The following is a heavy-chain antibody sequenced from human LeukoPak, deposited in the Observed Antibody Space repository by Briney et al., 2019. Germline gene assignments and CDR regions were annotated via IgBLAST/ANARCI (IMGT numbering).Heavy chain of an antibody. CDR1: GFTNYA. CDR2: ISGNGGNT. J-gene: IGHJ5*02. V-gene: IGHV3-23*01. CDR3: AKDESGYCTSTSCYKWFDP. Sequence: GGSPRLSCAASGFTNYAMSWVRQAPGKGLEWVSTISGNGGNTYYADSVKGRFTISRDNSKNTLYLQMNSLRAEDTAVYYCAKDESGYCTSTSCYKWFDPWGQGTLVTVSS. D-gene: IGHD2-2*02.